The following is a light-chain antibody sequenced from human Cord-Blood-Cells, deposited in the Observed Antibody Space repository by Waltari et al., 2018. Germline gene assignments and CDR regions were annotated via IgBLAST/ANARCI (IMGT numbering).Light chain of an antibody. V-gene: IGKV3-15*01. Sequence: EIVMTQSPATLSVSPGERATPSCRASQSVSSNLAWYQQKPGQAPRLLIYGASTRATGIPARFSGSVSETEFTLTISSLQSEDFAVDDCQQYNNWPLT. CDR1: QSVSSN. CDR3: QQYNNWPLT. J-gene: IGKJ4*01. CDR2: GAS.